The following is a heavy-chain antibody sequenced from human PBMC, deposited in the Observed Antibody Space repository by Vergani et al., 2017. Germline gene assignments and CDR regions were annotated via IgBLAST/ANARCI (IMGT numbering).Heavy chain of an antibody. CDR3: ASGTSYDSSGWALGY. V-gene: IGHV3-7*03. Sequence: EVQLVESGGGLVQPGGSLRLSCAASGFTFSSYWMSWVRQAPGKGLEWVANIKQDGSEKYYVDSMKGRFTISRDNAKNSLYLQMNSLRAEDTAVYYCASGTSYDSSGWALGYWGQGTLVTVSS. J-gene: IGHJ4*02. D-gene: IGHD3-22*01. CDR2: IKQDGSEK. CDR1: GFTFSSYW.